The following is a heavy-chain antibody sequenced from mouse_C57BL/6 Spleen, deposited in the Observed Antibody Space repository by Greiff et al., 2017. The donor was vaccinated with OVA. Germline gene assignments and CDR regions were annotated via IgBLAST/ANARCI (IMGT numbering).Heavy chain of an antibody. CDR1: GYAFSSSW. Sequence: VQLQHSGPELVKPGASVKISCKASGYAFSSSWMNWVKQRPGKGLEWIGRIYPGDGDTNYNGKFKGKATLTADKSSSTAYMQLSSLTSEDSAVYFCARSTGTGGYWGQGTTLTVSS. D-gene: IGHD4-1*02. V-gene: IGHV1-82*01. J-gene: IGHJ2*01. CDR3: ARSTGTGGY. CDR2: IYPGDGDT.